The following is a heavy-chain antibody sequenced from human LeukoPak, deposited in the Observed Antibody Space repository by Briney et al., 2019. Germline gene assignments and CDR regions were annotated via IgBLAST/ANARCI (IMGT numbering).Heavy chain of an antibody. J-gene: IGHJ4*02. V-gene: IGHV3-30*18. Sequence: GRSLRLSCAASGFTFSSYGMHWVRQAPGKGLECVAVISYDGSNKYYADSVKGRFTISRDNSKNTLYLQMNSLRAEDTAVYYCAKDSNYDSSGSPGTLFDYWGQGTLVTVSS. D-gene: IGHD3-22*01. CDR2: ISYDGSNK. CDR1: GFTFSSYG. CDR3: AKDSNYDSSGSPGTLFDY.